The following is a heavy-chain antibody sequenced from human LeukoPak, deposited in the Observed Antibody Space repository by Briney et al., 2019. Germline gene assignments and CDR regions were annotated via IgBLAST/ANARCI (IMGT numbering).Heavy chain of an antibody. J-gene: IGHJ4*02. CDR2: INPSGDST. CDR1: EYIFTTDY. Sequence: ASVKVSCKASEYIFTTDYIHWVRQAPGQGLEWMGTINPSGDSTTYAQNFQGRVTMTRDTSTSTVYMELNSLTSEDTAVYYCARDFLTGAGTFDYWGQGTLVTVSS. D-gene: IGHD3-9*01. V-gene: IGHV1-46*01. CDR3: ARDFLTGAGTFDY.